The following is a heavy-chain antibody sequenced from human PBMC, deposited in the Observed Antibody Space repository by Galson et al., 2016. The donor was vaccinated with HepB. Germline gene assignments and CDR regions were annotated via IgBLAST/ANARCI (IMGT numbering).Heavy chain of an antibody. D-gene: IGHD1-26*01. CDR2: IYSGGGT. CDR1: GFTVSNNF. Sequence: SLRLSCADSGFTVSNNFMRWVRQAPGKGLEWVSLIYSGGGTHYVDSVKGRSIISRDNSKNTLYLQMNSLRVQDTAVYYCARGGNYGYTWGLGTLVTVSS. J-gene: IGHJ4*02. CDR3: ARGGNYGYT. V-gene: IGHV3-53*01.